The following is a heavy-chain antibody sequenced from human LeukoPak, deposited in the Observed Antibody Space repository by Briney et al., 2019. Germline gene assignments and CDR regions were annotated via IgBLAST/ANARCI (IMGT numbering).Heavy chain of an antibody. J-gene: IGHJ4*02. V-gene: IGHV3-30*04. CDR3: AKDPRSYDSSGYYDY. Sequence: PGGSLRLSCAASGFTFSSYAMHWVRQAPGKELEWVAVISYDGSNKYYADSVKGRFTISRDNSKNTLYLQTNSLRAEDTAVYYCAKDPRSYDSSGYYDYWGQGTLVTVSS. CDR1: GFTFSSYA. CDR2: ISYDGSNK. D-gene: IGHD3-22*01.